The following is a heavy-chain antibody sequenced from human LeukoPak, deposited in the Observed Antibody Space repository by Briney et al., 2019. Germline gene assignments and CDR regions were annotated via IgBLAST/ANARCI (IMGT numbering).Heavy chain of an antibody. Sequence: PGGSLRLSCAASGFTFSSYDIGWVRQAPGKGLEWVSATSDSGTRTYYADSVKGRFTISRDNFKNTLYLQMNSLRAGDTAVYYCAKDSRRTSGWYYFDYWGQGTLVTVSS. D-gene: IGHD6-19*01. CDR1: GFTFSSYD. V-gene: IGHV3-23*01. CDR2: TSDSGTRT. CDR3: AKDSRRTSGWYYFDY. J-gene: IGHJ4*02.